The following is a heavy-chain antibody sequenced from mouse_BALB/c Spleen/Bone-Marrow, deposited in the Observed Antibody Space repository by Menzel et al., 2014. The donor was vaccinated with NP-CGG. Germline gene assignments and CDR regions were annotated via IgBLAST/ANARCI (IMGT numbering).Heavy chain of an antibody. Sequence: EVQVVESGGGLVQPGGSMKLSCVASGFTFSNYWMNWVRQSPEKGLEWVAEIRLKSNNYATHYAESVKGRFTISRDDSKSSVYLQMNNLRAEDTGIYYCTSMRRRGFAYWGQGTLATVSA. CDR3: TSMRRRGFAY. CDR2: IRLKSNNYAT. D-gene: IGHD2-3*01. CDR1: GFTFSNYW. J-gene: IGHJ3*01. V-gene: IGHV6-6*02.